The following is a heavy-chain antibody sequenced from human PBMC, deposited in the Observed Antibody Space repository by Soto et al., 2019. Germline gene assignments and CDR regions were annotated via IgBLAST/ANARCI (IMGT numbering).Heavy chain of an antibody. CDR3: ARPDEGGYSSNHHYYYALDV. CDR2: IIPIFDIT. D-gene: IGHD3-22*01. J-gene: IGHJ6*02. V-gene: IGHV1-69*13. CDR1: GATFSSYP. Sequence: SVKVSCKAPGATFSSYPISWLRQPPGQGLDWMGGIIPIFDITNYAQKFQGRVTITADESTSTAYMELSSLGSDDTAVYYCARPDEGGYSSNHHYYYALDVWGQGTTVTVSS.